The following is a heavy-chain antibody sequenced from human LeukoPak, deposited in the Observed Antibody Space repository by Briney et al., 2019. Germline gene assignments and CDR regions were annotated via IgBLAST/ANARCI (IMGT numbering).Heavy chain of an antibody. J-gene: IGHJ4*02. CDR1: GGSISSSSYY. CDR3: ARANYGSGSYHFGY. D-gene: IGHD3-10*01. CDR2: IYYSGNT. V-gene: IGHV4-39*07. Sequence: SETLSLTCTVSGGSISSSSYYWGCIRQSPGKGLECIGSIYYSGNTYYSPSLKSRVTVSVDTSKNQFSLKLSSVTAADTAVYYCARANYGSGSYHFGYWGQGTLVTVSS.